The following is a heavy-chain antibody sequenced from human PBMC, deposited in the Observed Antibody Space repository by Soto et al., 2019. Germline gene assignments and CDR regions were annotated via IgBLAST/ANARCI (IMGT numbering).Heavy chain of an antibody. J-gene: IGHJ4*02. CDR2: IIPIFGSS. V-gene: IGHV1-69*06. D-gene: IGHD3-16*01. CDR3: ATKPLRGREYFYLDH. CDR1: VGTFSSYS. Sequence: QVQLVQSGAEVRKPGSSVKVSCEASVGTFSSYSINWVRQAPGQGLEWMGGIIPIFGSSNYAQKFQGRITITADKSTNTVFMELTSLRSEDTALYFCATKPLRGREYFYLDHWGQGTLLTVSS.